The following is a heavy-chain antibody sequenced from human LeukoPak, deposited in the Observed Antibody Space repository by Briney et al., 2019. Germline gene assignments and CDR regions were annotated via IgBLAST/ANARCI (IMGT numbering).Heavy chain of an antibody. CDR1: GGSISSYY. V-gene: IGHV4-59*01. Sequence: SETLSLTXTVSGGSISSYYWSWIRQPPGKGMEWIGYIYYSGSTNYNPSLKSRVTISVDTSKNPFSLKLSSVTAADTAVYYCARSTRVLTVDYWGQGTLVTVSS. D-gene: IGHD3-9*01. CDR2: IYYSGST. CDR3: ARSTRVLTVDY. J-gene: IGHJ4*02.